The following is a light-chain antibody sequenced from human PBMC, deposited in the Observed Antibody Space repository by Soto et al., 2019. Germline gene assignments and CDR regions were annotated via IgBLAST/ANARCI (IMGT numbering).Light chain of an antibody. V-gene: IGKV3-20*01. CDR3: LQYGRK. J-gene: IGKJ3*01. CDR2: GAS. Sequence: ESVLTHSXGXXSXXXXXXXXLSCRASKSVSNNYLAWYQQKPGQAPRLLIYGASNRATGIPDRFSGSGSGPDITLTFGSLEPEDSAVCDCLQYGRKFGPGTKVDIK. CDR1: KSVSNNY.